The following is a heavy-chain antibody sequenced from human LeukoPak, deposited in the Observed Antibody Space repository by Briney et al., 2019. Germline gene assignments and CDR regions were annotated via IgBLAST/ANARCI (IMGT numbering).Heavy chain of an antibody. CDR1: GNSISSSSYY. V-gene: IGHV4-39*01. Sequence: SETLSLTCTVSGNSISSSSYYWGWIRQPPGKGLEWIGNINYSGSTYYNPSLKSRFTMSVDTSKNQFSLKLNSVTAADTAVYYCASRQRYSSGWYFDYWGQGTLVTVSS. CDR3: ASRQRYSSGWYFDY. CDR2: INYSGST. D-gene: IGHD6-19*01. J-gene: IGHJ4*02.